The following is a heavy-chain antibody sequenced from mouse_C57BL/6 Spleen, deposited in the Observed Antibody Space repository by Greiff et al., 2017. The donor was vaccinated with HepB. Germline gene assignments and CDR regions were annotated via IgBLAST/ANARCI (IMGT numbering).Heavy chain of an antibody. Sequence: QVHVKQPGAELVKPGASVKMSCKASGYTFTSYWITWVKQRPGQGLEWIGDIYPGSGSTNYNEKFKSKATLTVDTSSSTAYMQLSSLTSEDSAVYYCASGYYGYWYFDVWGTGTTVTVSS. CDR3: ASGYYGYWYFDV. D-gene: IGHD1-1*01. V-gene: IGHV1-55*01. CDR2: IYPGSGST. J-gene: IGHJ1*03. CDR1: GYTFTSYW.